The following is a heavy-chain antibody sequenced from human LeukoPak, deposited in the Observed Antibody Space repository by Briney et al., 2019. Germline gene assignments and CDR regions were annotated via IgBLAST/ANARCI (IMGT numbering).Heavy chain of an antibody. Sequence: SETLSLTCAVYGGSFSGYYWTWIRQSPGKGLEWIGKITHSGSTKYNPSLKSRVTISTDTSNNQFSLKVSSVTAADTAVYYCARGEGYSYSDDYYFFYMDVWGKGTTVTVSS. V-gene: IGHV4-34*01. J-gene: IGHJ6*03. D-gene: IGHD5-18*01. CDR1: GGSFSGYY. CDR3: ARGEGYSYSDDYYFFYMDV. CDR2: ITHSGST.